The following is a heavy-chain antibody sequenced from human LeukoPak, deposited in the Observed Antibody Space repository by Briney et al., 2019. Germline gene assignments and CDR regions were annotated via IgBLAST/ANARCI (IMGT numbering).Heavy chain of an antibody. D-gene: IGHD6-19*01. CDR3: ARRTPYSSGPFDY. CDR1: GFTFSSFG. CDR2: IWYDASDR. J-gene: IGHJ4*02. V-gene: IGHV3-33*01. Sequence: PGGSLRLSCAASGFTFSSFGMHWVRQAPGKGLEWVAVIWYDASDRYYADSVKGRFTISRDNSKNTLYLQMNNLRAEDTAVYYCARRTPYSSGPFDYWGQGTLVTVSS.